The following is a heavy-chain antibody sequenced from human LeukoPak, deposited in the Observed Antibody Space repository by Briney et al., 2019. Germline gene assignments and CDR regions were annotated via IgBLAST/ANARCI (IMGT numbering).Heavy chain of an antibody. CDR3: ARITMVRGVIFDWYFDL. CDR2: ISAYNGNT. J-gene: IGHJ2*01. Sequence: ASVKVSCKASGYTFTSYGISWVRQAPGQGLEWMGWISAYNGNTNYAQKLQGRVTMTTDTSTSIAHMELGSLRSDDTAVYYCARITMVRGVIFDWYFDLWGRGTLVTVSS. D-gene: IGHD3-10*01. CDR1: GYTFTSYG. V-gene: IGHV1-18*01.